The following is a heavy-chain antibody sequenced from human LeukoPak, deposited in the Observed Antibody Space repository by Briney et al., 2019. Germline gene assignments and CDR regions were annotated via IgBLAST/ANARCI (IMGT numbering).Heavy chain of an antibody. V-gene: IGHV4-59*02. CDR3: ASTTGYCSGGNCYSAFDY. D-gene: IGHD2-15*01. CDR2: IFFSGSS. J-gene: IGHJ4*02. Sequence: SGTLSLTCTVSGGSVSTYYWNWIRQPLGRGLEWMGYIFFSGSSNYNPSLKSRLTISVDTSNNQCSLKLRSMTAADTAVYYCASTTGYCSGGNCYSAFDYWGQGTLVTVSS. CDR1: GGSVSTYY.